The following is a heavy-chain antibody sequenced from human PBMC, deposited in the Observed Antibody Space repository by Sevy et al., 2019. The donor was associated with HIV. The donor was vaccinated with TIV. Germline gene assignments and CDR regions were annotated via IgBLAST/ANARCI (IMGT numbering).Heavy chain of an antibody. V-gene: IGHV5-51*01. J-gene: IGHJ4*02. CDR2: IYPRDSDT. D-gene: IGHD4-4*01. CDR3: ARHVDMTTLIGGLYYFHS. CDR1: GYKFTTYW. Sequence: GESLKISCKASGYKFTTYWIGWARQMPGKGLEWMGMIYPRDSDTRYSPSFQGQVTISADTSINTAYLQWSSLKASDTAMYFCARHVDMTTLIGGLYYFHSWGQGTLVTVSS.